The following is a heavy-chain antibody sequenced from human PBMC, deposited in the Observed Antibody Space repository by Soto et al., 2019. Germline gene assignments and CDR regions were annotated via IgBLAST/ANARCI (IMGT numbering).Heavy chain of an antibody. J-gene: IGHJ4*02. V-gene: IGHV1-24*01. Sequence: ASVKVSCKVSGYTLTELSMHWVRQAPGKGPEWMGGFDPEDGETIHAQKFQGRVTMTEDTSTDTAYMELSSLRSEDTAVYYCATAYDYVWGSYRYQYRFDYWGQGTLVTVSS. CDR3: ATAYDYVWGSYRYQYRFDY. D-gene: IGHD3-16*02. CDR2: FDPEDGET. CDR1: GYTLTELS.